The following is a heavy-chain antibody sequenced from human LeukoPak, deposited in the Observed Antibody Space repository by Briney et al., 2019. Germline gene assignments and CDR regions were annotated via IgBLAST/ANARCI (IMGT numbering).Heavy chain of an antibody. D-gene: IGHD5-18*01. CDR2: SDLEDAET. CDR1: GDTLSELS. V-gene: IGHV1-24*01. Sequence: ASVKVSCKVSGDTLSELSIHWVRQAPGKGLEWMGGSDLEDAETIYTEKFQDRVTMTEDTSTDTAYMELNSLTSEDTAVYYCARAGRGSISDGYHHFDYWGQGTLVTVSS. J-gene: IGHJ4*02. CDR3: ARAGRGSISDGYHHFDY.